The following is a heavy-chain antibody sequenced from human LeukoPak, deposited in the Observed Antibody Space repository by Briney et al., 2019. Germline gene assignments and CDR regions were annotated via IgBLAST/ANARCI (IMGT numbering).Heavy chain of an antibody. CDR2: IYASGST. CDR3: ARKGDV. V-gene: IGHV4-61*02. Sequence: KPSQTLSLTCTVSGGSISSGSYYWSWIRQLAGKGLEWIGRIYASGSTDYNPSLKSRVTISLDTSKNQFSLKLNSVTAADTAVYYCARKGDVWGKGTTVTVSS. J-gene: IGHJ6*04. CDR1: GGSISSGSYY.